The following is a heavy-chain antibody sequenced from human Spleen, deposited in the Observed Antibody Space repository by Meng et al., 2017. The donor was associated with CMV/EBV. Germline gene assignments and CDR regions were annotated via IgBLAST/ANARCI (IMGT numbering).Heavy chain of an antibody. CDR2: INQDGREE. J-gene: IGHJ4*02. D-gene: IGHD4-17*01. CDR3: ARERTATTVIRGETGH. Sequence: GGSLRLSCAGSGFTFSSYWLAWVRQAPGKGLEWVANINQDGREEVYVASVKGRFTISRDNPKNSLYLDMNSLRVEDSGRYYCARERTATTVIRGETGHWGQGTLVTVSS. CDR1: GFTFSSYW. V-gene: IGHV3-7*03.